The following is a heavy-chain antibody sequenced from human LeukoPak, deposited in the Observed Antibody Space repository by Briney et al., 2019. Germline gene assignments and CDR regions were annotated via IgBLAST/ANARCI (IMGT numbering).Heavy chain of an antibody. D-gene: IGHD6-19*01. J-gene: IGHJ1*01. CDR1: GFTFSSYA. Sequence: QSGGSLRLSCAASGFTFSSYAMSWVRQAPGKGLEWVSAISGSGGSTYYADSVKGRFTISRDNSKNTLYLQMNSLRAEDTAVYYCAKAMYSSGWYGFQHWGQGTLVTVSS. CDR3: AKAMYSSGWYGFQH. CDR2: ISGSGGST. V-gene: IGHV3-23*01.